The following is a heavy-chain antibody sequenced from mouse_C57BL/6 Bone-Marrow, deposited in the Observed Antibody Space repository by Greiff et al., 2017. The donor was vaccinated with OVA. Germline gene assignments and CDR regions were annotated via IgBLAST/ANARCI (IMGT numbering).Heavy chain of an antibody. J-gene: IGHJ1*03. Sequence: QVQLKQPGAELVRPGTSVTLSCKASGYTFTSYWMHWVKQRPGQGLEWIGVIDPSDSYTNYNQKFKGKATLTVDTSSSTAYMQLSSLTSEDSAVYYCARIYLTFDVWGTGTTVTVSS. CDR3: ARIYLTFDV. CDR1: GYTFTSYW. D-gene: IGHD5-5*01. V-gene: IGHV1-59*01. CDR2: IDPSDSYT.